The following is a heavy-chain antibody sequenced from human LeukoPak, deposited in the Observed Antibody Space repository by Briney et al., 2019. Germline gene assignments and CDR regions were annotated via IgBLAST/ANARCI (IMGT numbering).Heavy chain of an antibody. D-gene: IGHD3-16*02. J-gene: IGHJ4*02. V-gene: IGHV1-8*01. Sequence: GASVKVSCRTSGYTFINYDINWVRQASGQRPEWMGWMNPNSGNSGYAQKFRGKVTMTRNTSIDTAYVEVTSLTSEDTAVYYCAGGALPGVIHYYLDSWGQGTQVTVSS. CDR3: AGGALPGVIHYYLDS. CDR1: GYTFINYD. CDR2: MNPNSGNS.